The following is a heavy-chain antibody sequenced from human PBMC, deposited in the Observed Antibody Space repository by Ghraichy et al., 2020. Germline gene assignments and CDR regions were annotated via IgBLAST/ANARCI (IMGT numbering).Heavy chain of an antibody. V-gene: IGHV4-39*01. CDR1: GGPISSSTYY. Sequence: SQTLSLTCSVSGGPISSSTYYWGWIRQPPGKGLEWIGSIYYSGITYYNPSLKSRVTISVDTSKNQFSLQMRSVTAADTAVYYCARPIDQQVVGGGFDPWGQGTLVTVSS. D-gene: IGHD6-13*01. CDR3: ARPIDQQVVGGGFDP. J-gene: IGHJ5*02. CDR2: IYYSGIT.